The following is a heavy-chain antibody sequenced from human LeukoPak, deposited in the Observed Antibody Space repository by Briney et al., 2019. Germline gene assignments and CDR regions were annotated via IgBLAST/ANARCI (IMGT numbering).Heavy chain of an antibody. Sequence: SETLSLTCTVSGGSITGYFWTWIRQPPGKGLEWIGYIYYSGSTYYNPSLKSRVTISVDTSKNQFSLKLSSVTAADTAVYYCARVGSGWYRHVDYWGQGTLVTVSS. D-gene: IGHD6-19*01. V-gene: IGHV4-59*08. CDR1: GGSITGYF. J-gene: IGHJ4*02. CDR2: IYYSGST. CDR3: ARVGSGWYRHVDY.